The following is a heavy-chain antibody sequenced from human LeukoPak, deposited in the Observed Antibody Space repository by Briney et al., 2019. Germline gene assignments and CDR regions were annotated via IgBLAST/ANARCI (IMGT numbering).Heavy chain of an antibody. CDR2: ISTRSSYI. Sequence: PGGSLRLSCAASGFTFSNYSMSWVRQAPGQGLEWVSSISTRSSYIYHADSLKGRFTISRDNAKNSLFLQMNSLRAEDTAVYFCAKSTRAVMAMMDVWGKGTTVTVSS. D-gene: IGHD2-21*01. CDR1: GFTFSNYS. V-gene: IGHV3-21*01. J-gene: IGHJ6*04. CDR3: AKSTRAVMAMMDV.